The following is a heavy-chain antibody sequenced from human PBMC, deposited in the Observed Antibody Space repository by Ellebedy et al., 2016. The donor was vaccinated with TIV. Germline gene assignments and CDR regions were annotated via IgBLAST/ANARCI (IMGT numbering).Heavy chain of an antibody. J-gene: IGHJ6*03. Sequence: GSLRLSCTVSGGSITNHYWSWIRQAPGKGLEWIGYIYNAGGTNYSPSLRSRATISADTSKNQFSLRLRSVTAADTALYFRAREDVRLITVDQFYYYMDVWGKGTTVTVSS. CDR2: IYNAGGT. CDR3: AREDVRLITVDQFYYYMDV. CDR1: GGSITNHY. D-gene: IGHD6-25*01. V-gene: IGHV4-59*11.